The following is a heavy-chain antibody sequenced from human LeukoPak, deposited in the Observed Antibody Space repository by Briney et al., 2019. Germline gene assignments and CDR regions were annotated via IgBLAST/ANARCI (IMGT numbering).Heavy chain of an antibody. CDR3: AIHTNVDISSFMDV. CDR2: IYSSGNT. J-gene: IGHJ6*03. CDR1: GDSFSAYY. D-gene: IGHD2-8*01. V-gene: IGHV4-4*09. Sequence: SETLSLTCTVSGDSFSAYYWSWIRQPPGRGLEWIGYIYSSGNTNYNPSLKSRVTISVGTSKKQHSLKLTSVTAADTAVYYCAIHTNVDISSFMDVWGKGITVTVSS.